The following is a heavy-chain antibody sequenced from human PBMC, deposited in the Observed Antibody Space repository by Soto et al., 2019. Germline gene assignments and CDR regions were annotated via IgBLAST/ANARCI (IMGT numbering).Heavy chain of an antibody. D-gene: IGHD3-10*01. CDR2: FDPEDGET. Sequence: ASVKVSCKVSGYTLTELSMHWVRQAPGKGLEWMGGFDPEDGETIYAQKLQGRVTMTTDTSTSTAYMELRSLRSDDTAVYYCARGPGNMDVWGQGTTVTVSS. V-gene: IGHV1-24*01. CDR3: ARGPGNMDV. CDR1: GYTLTELS. J-gene: IGHJ6*02.